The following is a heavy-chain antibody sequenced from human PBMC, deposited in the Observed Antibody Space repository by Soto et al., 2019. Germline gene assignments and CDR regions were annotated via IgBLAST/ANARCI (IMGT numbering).Heavy chain of an antibody. D-gene: IGHD3-10*01. V-gene: IGHV3-23*01. Sequence: GGSLRLSCAASGFTFGHSAMSWVRQAPGKGLEWVASISGTGGSAYYADSVKGRFTISRDNSRNTLFLQMNSLRVDDTAIYHCAKPEEVVRGFDFWGLGTLVTVSS. CDR2: ISGTGGSA. CDR1: GFTFGHSA. CDR3: AKPEEVVRGFDF. J-gene: IGHJ4*02.